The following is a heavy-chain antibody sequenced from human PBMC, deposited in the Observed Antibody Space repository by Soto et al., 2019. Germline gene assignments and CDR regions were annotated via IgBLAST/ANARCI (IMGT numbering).Heavy chain of an antibody. D-gene: IGHD4-17*01. CDR2: ISGGSTYT. J-gene: IGHJ4*02. CDR1: GFTFGDYY. V-gene: IGHV3-11*06. Sequence: QVQLVESGGGLVKPGGSLRLSCAASGFTFGDYYMSWTRQAPGKGLEWVSYISGGSTYTNYADSVKGRFTISRDNAQNSLYLQMNSLRAEDTGVYYFAAYYGGTPYYWGQGTLVTVSS. CDR3: AAYYGGTPYY.